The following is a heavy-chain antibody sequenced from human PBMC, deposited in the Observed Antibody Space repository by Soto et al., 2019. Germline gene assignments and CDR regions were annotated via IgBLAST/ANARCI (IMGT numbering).Heavy chain of an antibody. CDR2: IYYSGST. CDR1: GGSISSYY. J-gene: IGHJ4*02. V-gene: IGHV4-59*01. Sequence: SETLSLTCTVSGGSISSYYWSWIRQPPGKGLEWIGYIYYSGSTNYNPSLKSRVTISVDTSKNQFSLKLSSVTAADTAVYYCARGTPGCSSTSCYRIFDYWGQGTLVTVSS. D-gene: IGHD2-2*01. CDR3: ARGTPGCSSTSCYRIFDY.